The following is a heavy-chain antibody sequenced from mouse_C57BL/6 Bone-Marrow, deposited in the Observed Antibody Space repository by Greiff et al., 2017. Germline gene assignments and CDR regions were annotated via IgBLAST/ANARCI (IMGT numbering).Heavy chain of an antibody. V-gene: IGHV14-4*01. CDR3: THNWDSDY. Sequence: VQLQQSGAELVRPGASVKLSCTASGFNIKDDYMHWVKQRPEQGLEWIGWIDPENGDTEYASKFQGKATITADTSSNTAYLQLSSLTSEDTAVYYCTHNWDSDYWGQGTTLTVSS. CDR1: GFNIKDDY. CDR2: IDPENGDT. D-gene: IGHD4-1*02. J-gene: IGHJ2*01.